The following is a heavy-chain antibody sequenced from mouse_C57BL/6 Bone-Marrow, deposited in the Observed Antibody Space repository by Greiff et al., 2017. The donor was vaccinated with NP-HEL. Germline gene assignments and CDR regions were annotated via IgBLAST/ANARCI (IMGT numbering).Heavy chain of an antibody. J-gene: IGHJ2*01. V-gene: IGHV1-64*01. CDR2: IHPNSGST. Sequence: VQLQQPGAELVKPGASVKLSCKASGYTFTSYWMHWVKQRPGQGLEWIGMIHPNSGSTNYNEKFKSKATLTVDKSSSTAYMQLSSLTSEDSAVYYCARTGLRLYFDYWGKGTTLTVSS. CDR1: GYTFTSYW. D-gene: IGHD2-4*01. CDR3: ARTGLRLYFDY.